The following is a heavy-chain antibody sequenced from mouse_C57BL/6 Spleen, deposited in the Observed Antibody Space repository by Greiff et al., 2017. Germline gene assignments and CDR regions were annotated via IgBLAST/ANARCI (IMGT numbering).Heavy chain of an antibody. CDR3: AKGDYDRGLDY. Sequence: VKLQQPGAELVKPGASVKMSCKASGYTFTSYWITWVKQRPGQGLEWIGDIYPGSGSTNYNEKFKSKATLTVDTSSSTAYMQLSSLTSEDSAVYYCAKGDYDRGLDYWGQGTTLTVSS. D-gene: IGHD2-4*01. V-gene: IGHV1-55*01. J-gene: IGHJ2*01. CDR1: GYTFTSYW. CDR2: IYPGSGST.